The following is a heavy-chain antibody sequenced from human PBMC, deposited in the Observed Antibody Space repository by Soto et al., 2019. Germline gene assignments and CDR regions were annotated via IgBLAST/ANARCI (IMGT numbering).Heavy chain of an antibody. V-gene: IGHV3-7*04. J-gene: IGHJ4*02. CDR2: INQDGTVK. CDR1: GFRLSTYW. D-gene: IGHD6-6*01. CDR3: ARAVAARGSY. Sequence: PGGSLRLSCVGSGFRLSTYWMSWVRQAPGKGLEWVANINQDGTVKYYVDSVKGRFSISRDDAKNSVFLQMNSLRAEDTAMYYCARAVAARGSYWGQGTLVTVSS.